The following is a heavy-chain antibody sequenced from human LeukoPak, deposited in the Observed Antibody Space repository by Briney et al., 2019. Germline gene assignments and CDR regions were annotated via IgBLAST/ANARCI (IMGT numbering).Heavy chain of an antibody. D-gene: IGHD3-22*01. J-gene: IGHJ4*02. CDR1: GYTFTSYD. CDR3: ARGLGGSGYYFIKDLPTNYLDY. V-gene: IGHV1-8*01. CDR2: MNPNSGNT. Sequence: GASVKVSCKASGYTFTSYDINWVRQATGQGLEWMGWMNPNSGNTGYAQKFQGRVTMTRNTSISTAYMELSSLRSEDTAVYYCARGLGGSGYYFIKDLPTNYLDYWGQGTLVTVSS.